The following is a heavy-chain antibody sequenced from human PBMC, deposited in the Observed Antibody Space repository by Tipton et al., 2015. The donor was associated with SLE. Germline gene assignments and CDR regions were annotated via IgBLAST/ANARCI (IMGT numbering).Heavy chain of an antibody. D-gene: IGHD6-6*01. CDR1: GYSFTTYR. Sequence: QLVQSGAEVKKPGESLRISCKGSGYSFTTYRIGWVRQMPGKGLEWMGIIYPGDSDARYSPSFQGQVTISADKSISTAYLQWSSLKASDTAMYYCASHPYSSSGPFDYWGQGTLVTVSS. CDR3: ASHPYSSSGPFDY. J-gene: IGHJ4*02. V-gene: IGHV5-51*03. CDR2: IYPGDSDA.